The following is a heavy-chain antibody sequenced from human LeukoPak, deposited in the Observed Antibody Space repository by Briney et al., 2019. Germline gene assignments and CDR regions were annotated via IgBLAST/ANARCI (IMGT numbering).Heavy chain of an antibody. D-gene: IGHD1-26*01. CDR3: ASLGGYQNGNFDY. Sequence: PSETLSLTCAVSGYSINSGNHWGWIRQPPEKGLEWIGSIHYSGSTNYNPSLKSRVTISIDTSKNHFSLKLSSVTAADTAVYYCASLGGYQNGNFDYWGQGALVTVSS. CDR1: GYSINSGNH. CDR2: IHYSGST. J-gene: IGHJ4*02. V-gene: IGHV4-38-2*01.